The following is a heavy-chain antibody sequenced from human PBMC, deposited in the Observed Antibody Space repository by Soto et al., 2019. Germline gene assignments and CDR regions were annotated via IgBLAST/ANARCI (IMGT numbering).Heavy chain of an antibody. CDR3: AILEQQLGHYYYGMHV. Sequence: QVQLVQSGAEVKKPGSSVKVSCKASGGTFSSYAISWVRQAPGQGLEWMGGIIPIFGTANYAQKFQGRVRITADKSTRTAYKGLSSLKSEDTAVYCCAILEQQLGHYYYGMHVWGQGTTVTVSS. V-gene: IGHV1-69*06. J-gene: IGHJ6*02. D-gene: IGHD6-13*01. CDR2: IIPIFGTA. CDR1: GGTFSSYA.